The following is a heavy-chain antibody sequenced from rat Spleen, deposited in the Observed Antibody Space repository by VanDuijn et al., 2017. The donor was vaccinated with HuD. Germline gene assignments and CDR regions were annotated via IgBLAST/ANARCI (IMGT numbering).Heavy chain of an antibody. CDR1: GFSLTHYH. J-gene: IGHJ2*01. CDR3: ATQRGY. CDR2: MWSDGDT. V-gene: IGHV2-32*01. Sequence: QVQLKESGPGLVQPSQTLSLPCTVSGFSLTHYHVHLVRQPPGKGLEWMGIMWSDGDTSYKSTLKSRLSITRDTSKSQVFLKMNSLQTEDTAMYFCATQRGYWGQGVMVTVSS.